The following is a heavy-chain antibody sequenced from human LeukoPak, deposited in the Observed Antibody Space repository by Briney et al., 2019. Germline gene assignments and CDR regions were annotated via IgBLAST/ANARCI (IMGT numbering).Heavy chain of an antibody. CDR2: INQDGSEK. V-gene: IGHV3-7*04. J-gene: IGHJ4*02. CDR3: AGNYD. CDR1: GFTFSSQW. Sequence: PGGSLKLSCAASGFTFSSQWMSWVRQAPGKGLEWVANINQDGSEKYYVDSVKGRFTISRDNAKNSLDLQMNSLRAEDTAVYYCAGNYDWGQGTLVTVSS. D-gene: IGHD3-16*01.